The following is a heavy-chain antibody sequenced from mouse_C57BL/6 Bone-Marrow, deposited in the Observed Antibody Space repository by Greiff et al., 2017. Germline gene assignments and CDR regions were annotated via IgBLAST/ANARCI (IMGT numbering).Heavy chain of an antibody. CDR2: SRNKANDYTT. CDR1: GFTFSDFY. Sequence: DVMLVESGGGLVQSGRSLRLSCATSGFTFSDFYMEWVRQAPGKGLEWIAASRNKANDYTTEYSASVKGRFIVSRDTSQSILYLQMNALRAEDTAIYYCARGYGSRRDYYFDYWGQGTTLTVSS. V-gene: IGHV7-1*01. J-gene: IGHJ2*01. CDR3: ARGYGSRRDYYFDY. D-gene: IGHD1-1*01.